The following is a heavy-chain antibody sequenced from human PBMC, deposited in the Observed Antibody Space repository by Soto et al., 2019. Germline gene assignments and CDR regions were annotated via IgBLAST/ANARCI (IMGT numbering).Heavy chain of an antibody. J-gene: IGHJ4*02. D-gene: IGHD6-25*01. Sequence: EVQLLESGGGLVQPGGSLRLSCAASGFTFSSYAMSWVRQAPGKGLEWVSAISGSGGTTYYADSVKGRFTISRDSSKNTLYLQMYTLRAEDTAVYYCAKFFVATEGSSGWPWSFHYWGQGTLVTVSS. CDR1: GFTFSSYA. CDR2: ISGSGGTT. V-gene: IGHV3-23*01. CDR3: AKFFVATEGSSGWPWSFHY.